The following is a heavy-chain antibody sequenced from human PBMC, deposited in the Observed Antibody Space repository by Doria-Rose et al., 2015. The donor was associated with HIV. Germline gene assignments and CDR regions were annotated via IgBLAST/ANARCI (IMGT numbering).Heavy chain of an antibody. D-gene: IGHD1-1*01. J-gene: IGHJ5*02. Sequence: KVSGGTFSNYAISWVRQAPGQGLEWMGGIIPIFGAANYAQKFQGRVTINADKSTSTAYMELSSLRSEDTAAYYCARETGLQQLEGWFDPWGQGTLVTVSS. CDR1: GGTFSNYA. CDR2: IIPIFGAA. V-gene: IGHV1-69*06. CDR3: ARETGLQQLEGWFDP.